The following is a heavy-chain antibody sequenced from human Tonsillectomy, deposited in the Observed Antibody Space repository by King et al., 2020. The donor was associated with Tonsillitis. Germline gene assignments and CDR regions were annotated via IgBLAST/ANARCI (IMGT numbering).Heavy chain of an antibody. CDR2: ISAYNGNT. CDR3: AGDSEDIVVVVAAPGGGFDP. J-gene: IGHJ5*02. D-gene: IGHD2-15*01. Sequence: QLVQSGAEVKKPGASVKVSCKASGYTFTSYGISWVRQAPGQGLEWMGWISAYNGNTNYAQKLQGRVTMTTDTSTSTAYMELRSLRSDDTAVYYCAGDSEDIVVVVAAPGGGFDPWGQGTLVTVSP. V-gene: IGHV1-18*04. CDR1: GYTFTSYG.